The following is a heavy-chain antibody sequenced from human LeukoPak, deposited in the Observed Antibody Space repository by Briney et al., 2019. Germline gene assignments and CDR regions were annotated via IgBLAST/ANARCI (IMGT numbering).Heavy chain of an antibody. CDR1: GGSISSSSYY. CDR3: ARRRGAAMVNY. V-gene: IGHV4-39*01. D-gene: IGHD2-2*01. Sequence: SETLSLTCTVSGGSISSSSYYWGWIRQPPGKGLEWIGNIYYSGITYYNPSLKSRVTISVDTSKNQFSLKLSSVTAADTTVYYCARRRGAAMVNYWGQGTLVTVSS. CDR2: IYYSGIT. J-gene: IGHJ4*02.